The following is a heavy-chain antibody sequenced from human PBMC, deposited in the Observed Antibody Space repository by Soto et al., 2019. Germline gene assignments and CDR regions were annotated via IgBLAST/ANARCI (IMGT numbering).Heavy chain of an antibody. D-gene: IGHD2-8*01. CDR3: ASHYCTNGVCYKSNWFDP. J-gene: IGHJ5*02. V-gene: IGHV4-34*01. CDR1: GGSFSGYY. Sequence: SETLSLTCAVSGGSFSGYYWSWIRQPPGKGLEWIGEINHSGSTNYNPSLKSRVTISVDTSKNQFSLKLSSVTAADTAVYYCASHYCTNGVCYKSNWFDPWGQGTLVTVSS. CDR2: INHSGST.